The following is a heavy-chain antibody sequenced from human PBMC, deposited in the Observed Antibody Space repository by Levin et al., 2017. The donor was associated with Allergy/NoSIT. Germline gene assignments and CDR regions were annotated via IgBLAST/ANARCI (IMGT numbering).Heavy chain of an antibody. D-gene: IGHD5-24*01. CDR3: AREVRRWLQLYWFDP. V-gene: IGHV4-34*01. Sequence: PSETLSLTCAVYGGSFSGYYWSWIRQPPGKGLEWIGEINHSGSTNYNPSLKSRVTISVDTSKNQFSLKLSSVTAADTAVYYCAREVRRWLQLYWFDPWGQGTLVTVSS. CDR1: GGSFSGYY. J-gene: IGHJ5*02. CDR2: INHSGST.